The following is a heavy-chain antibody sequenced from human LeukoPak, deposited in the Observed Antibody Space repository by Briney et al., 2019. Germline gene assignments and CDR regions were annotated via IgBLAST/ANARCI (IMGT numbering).Heavy chain of an antibody. V-gene: IGHV3-30*04. Sequence: GGSLRLSCAASGFTFSSYAMHWVRQAPGKGLEWVAVISYDGSNKYYADSVKGRFTISRDNSKNTLYLQMNSLRAEDTAVYYCASSRERYYGSSAYWFDPWGQGTLVTVSS. CDR3: ASSRERYYGSSAYWFDP. J-gene: IGHJ5*02. CDR1: GFTFSSYA. CDR2: ISYDGSNK. D-gene: IGHD3-22*01.